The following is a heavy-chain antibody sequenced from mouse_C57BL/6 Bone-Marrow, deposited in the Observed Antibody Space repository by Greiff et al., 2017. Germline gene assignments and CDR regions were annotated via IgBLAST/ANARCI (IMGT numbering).Heavy chain of an antibody. Sequence: EVKLEESGGGLVQPGGSLKLSCAASGFTFSDYGMAWVRQAPRKGPEWVAFISNLAYSIYYADTVTGRFTISRENAKNTLYLEMSSLRSEDTAMYYCARWGLLFWYFDVWGTGTTVTVSS. CDR3: ARWGLLFWYFDV. CDR1: GFTFSDYG. D-gene: IGHD2-3*01. CDR2: ISNLAYSI. J-gene: IGHJ1*03. V-gene: IGHV5-15*04.